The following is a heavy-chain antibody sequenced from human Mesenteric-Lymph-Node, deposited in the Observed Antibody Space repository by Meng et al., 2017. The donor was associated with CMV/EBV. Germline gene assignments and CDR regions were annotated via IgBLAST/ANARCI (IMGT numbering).Heavy chain of an antibody. V-gene: IGHV1-3*04. J-gene: IGHJ4*02. CDR3: ARDGRSYGSGDFDS. D-gene: IGHD3-10*01. CDR1: VYTFTHYP. CDR2: INTYTAKT. Sequence: SVYTFTHYPIHWVRQAPGQGLDWMGWINTYTAKTRYSQSFQGRVTVTRDTSATTVYMELSSLRSEDTAVYYCARDGRSYGSGDFDSWGQGTLVTVSS.